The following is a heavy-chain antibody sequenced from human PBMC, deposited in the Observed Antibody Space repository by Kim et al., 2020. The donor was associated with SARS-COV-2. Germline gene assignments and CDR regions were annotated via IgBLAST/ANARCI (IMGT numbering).Heavy chain of an antibody. Sequence: SETLSLTCAVYGGSFSGYYWSWIRQPPGKGLEWIGEINHSGSTNYNPSLKSRVTISVDTSKNQFSLKLSSVTAADTAVYYCARGKRQWRVRGPYYYYMDVWGKGTPVTVSS. D-gene: IGHD6-19*01. V-gene: IGHV4-34*01. CDR1: GGSFSGYY. J-gene: IGHJ6*03. CDR3: ARGKRQWRVRGPYYYYMDV. CDR2: INHSGST.